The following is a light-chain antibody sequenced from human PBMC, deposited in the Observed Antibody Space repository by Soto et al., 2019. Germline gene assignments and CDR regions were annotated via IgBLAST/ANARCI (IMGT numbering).Light chain of an antibody. CDR3: AAWDDSLSGYVV. V-gene: IGLV1-47*01. Sequence: QSVLTQPPSASGTPGQRFTISCSGISSNSGSNYVYWYQQLPGTAPKLLIYRNNQRPSGVPDRFSGSKSGTSASLAISGLRSEDEADYYCAAWDDSLSGYVVFGGGTKLTVL. J-gene: IGLJ2*01. CDR2: RNN. CDR1: SSNSGSNY.